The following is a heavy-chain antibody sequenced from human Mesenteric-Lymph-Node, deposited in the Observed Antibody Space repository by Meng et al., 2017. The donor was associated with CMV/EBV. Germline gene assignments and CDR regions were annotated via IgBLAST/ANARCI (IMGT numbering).Heavy chain of an antibody. J-gene: IGHJ3*02. CDR2: IRYDGSKK. D-gene: IGHD3-10*01. Sequence: GESLKISCAASGFTFSDYGMHWVRQAPGKGLEWVAFIRYDGSKKHYGDSVKGRFTISRDNSKDTLYLQMDSLRGEDTALYYCARGVGLAFDIWGQGTMVTVSS. V-gene: IGHV3-30*02. CDR1: GFTFSDYG. CDR3: ARGVGLAFDI.